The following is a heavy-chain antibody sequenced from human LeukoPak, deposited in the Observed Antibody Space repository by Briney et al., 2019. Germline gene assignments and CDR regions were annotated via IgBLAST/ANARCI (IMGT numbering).Heavy chain of an antibody. J-gene: IGHJ4*02. D-gene: IGHD6-13*01. Sequence: GGSLRLSCAASGFTFDDYGMSWVRQAPGKGLEWVSGINWNGGSTGYADSVKGRFTISRDNAKNSLYLQMNSLRAEDTALYYCARDYSSSWSPHFDYWGQRTLVTVSS. V-gene: IGHV3-20*04. CDR3: ARDYSSSWSPHFDY. CDR1: GFTFDDYG. CDR2: INWNGGST.